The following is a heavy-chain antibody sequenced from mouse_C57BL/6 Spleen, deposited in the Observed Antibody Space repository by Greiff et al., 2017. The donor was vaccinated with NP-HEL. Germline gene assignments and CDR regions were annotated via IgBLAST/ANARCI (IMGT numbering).Heavy chain of an antibody. CDR2: IDPSDSYT. D-gene: IGHD1-1*01. J-gene: IGHJ1*03. V-gene: IGHV1-69*01. CDR3: ARGGGSPRWYFDV. CDR1: GYTFTSYW. Sequence: QVQLQQPGAELVMPGASVKLSCKASGYTFTSYWMHWVKQRPGQGLEWIGEIDPSDSYTNYNQKFKGKSTLTVDKSSSTAYMQLSSLTSEDSAVYYCARGGGSPRWYFDVWGTGTTVTVSS.